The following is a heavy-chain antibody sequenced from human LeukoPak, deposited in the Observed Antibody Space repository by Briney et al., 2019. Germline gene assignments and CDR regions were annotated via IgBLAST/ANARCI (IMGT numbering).Heavy chain of an antibody. J-gene: IGHJ4*02. CDR1: GFTFSSXG. Sequence: GGSLRLSCAASGFTFSSXGMXWVRQAPGXXXXXXXXXXXXXSSKYYADAVKGRFXXSRDNAKNSLYLQMNSLRAEXTAVYYCARVDYCSGGSCYGAHYYFDYWGQGTLVTVSS. CDR3: ARVDYCSGGSCYGAHYYFDY. V-gene: IGHV3-33*01. D-gene: IGHD2-15*01. CDR2: XXXXXSSK.